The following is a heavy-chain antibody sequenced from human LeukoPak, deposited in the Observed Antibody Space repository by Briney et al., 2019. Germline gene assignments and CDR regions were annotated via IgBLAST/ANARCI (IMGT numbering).Heavy chain of an antibody. D-gene: IGHD2-15*01. CDR1: GGSISSYY. J-gene: IGHJ3*02. CDR3: ATARVVVVAATPSRAFDI. V-gene: IGHV4-59*01. Sequence: SETLSLTCTVSGGSISSYYWSWIRQPPGKGLEWIGDIYYSGSTNYNPSLKSRVTISVDTSKNQFSLKLSSVTAADTAVYYCATARVVVVAATPSRAFDIWGQGTMVTVSA. CDR2: IYYSGST.